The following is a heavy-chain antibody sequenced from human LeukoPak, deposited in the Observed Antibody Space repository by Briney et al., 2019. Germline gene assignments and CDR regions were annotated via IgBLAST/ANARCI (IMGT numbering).Heavy chain of an antibody. D-gene: IGHD1-26*01. CDR3: ARAYDTGTYPMGDY. CDR1: GYTFTNFY. J-gene: IGHJ4*02. Sequence: ASVNVSCKASGYTFTNFYIHWVRQAPGHGLEWMGWINPNSGVTSYEQKFQGRVTMTRDTPIRTVYMDLRSLRFDATAVSYCARAYDTGTYPMGDYWGQGALVTVSS. V-gene: IGHV1-2*02. CDR2: INPNSGVT.